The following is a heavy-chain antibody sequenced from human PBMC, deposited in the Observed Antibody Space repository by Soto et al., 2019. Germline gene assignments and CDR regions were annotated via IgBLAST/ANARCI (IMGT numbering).Heavy chain of an antibody. CDR3: ARERNYDFWSGYFGTRVYYYYGMDV. D-gene: IGHD3-3*01. Sequence: SETLSLTCAVYGGSFSGYYWIWIRQPPGKGLEWIGEINHSGSTNYNPSLKSRVTISVDTSKNQFSLKLSSVTAADTAVYYCARERNYDFWSGYFGTRVYYYYGMDVWGQGTTVTVS. CDR1: GGSFSGYY. V-gene: IGHV4-34*01. CDR2: INHSGST. J-gene: IGHJ6*02.